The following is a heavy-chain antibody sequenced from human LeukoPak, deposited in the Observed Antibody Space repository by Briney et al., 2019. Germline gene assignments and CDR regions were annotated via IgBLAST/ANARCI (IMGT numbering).Heavy chain of an antibody. J-gene: IGHJ4*02. Sequence: SETLSLTCTVAGGSISTYYWSWIRQPPGKGLEWIGYIYYSGSTNYNPSLKSRVTISIDTSKNQFSLKLSSVTAADTAVYYCARGNWEVITPDYWGQGTLVTVSS. CDR3: ARGNWEVITPDY. V-gene: IGHV4-59*01. CDR2: IYYSGST. CDR1: GGSISTYY. D-gene: IGHD3-22*01.